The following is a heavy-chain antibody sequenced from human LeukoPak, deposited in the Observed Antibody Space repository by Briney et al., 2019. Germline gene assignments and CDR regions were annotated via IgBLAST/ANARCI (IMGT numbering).Heavy chain of an antibody. J-gene: IGHJ3*02. CDR1: GGSISSGGYY. Sequence: SETLSLTCTVSGGSISSGGYYLSWIRQHPGKGLEWIVYIYYSGSAYYNPSLKSRVTISVDTSKNQFSLKLSSVTAADTAAYYCARDLSYCGGDCYSEISAFDIWGQGTMVTVSS. CDR2: IYYSGSA. CDR3: ARDLSYCGGDCYSEISAFDI. V-gene: IGHV4-31*03. D-gene: IGHD2-21*02.